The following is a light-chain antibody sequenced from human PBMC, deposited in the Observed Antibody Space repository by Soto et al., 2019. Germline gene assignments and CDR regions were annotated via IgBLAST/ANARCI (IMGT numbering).Light chain of an antibody. CDR2: QDT. CDR1: KLGDKY. Sequence: SYELTQPPSVPVSPGQTASISCSGDKLGDKYACWYQQKPGQSPVLLIYQDTKRPSGIPERFSGSNSGNTATLTISGTQAMDEADYYCQAWDSSTAWVFGGGTKLTVL. CDR3: QAWDSSTAWV. J-gene: IGLJ2*01. V-gene: IGLV3-1*01.